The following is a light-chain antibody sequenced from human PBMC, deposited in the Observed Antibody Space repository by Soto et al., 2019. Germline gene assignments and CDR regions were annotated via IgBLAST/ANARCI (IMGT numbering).Light chain of an antibody. V-gene: IGKV3-11*01. Sequence: EIELTQSPATLSLSPGERATLSCRASQSVSIYLAWYQQRPGQAPRLLIYDASTRAAGIPDRFSGSGSGTDFTLTITRLEPEDSAVYFCQQYTGPPTTFGQGTRLEIK. CDR3: QQYTGPPTT. CDR2: DAS. J-gene: IGKJ5*01. CDR1: QSVSIY.